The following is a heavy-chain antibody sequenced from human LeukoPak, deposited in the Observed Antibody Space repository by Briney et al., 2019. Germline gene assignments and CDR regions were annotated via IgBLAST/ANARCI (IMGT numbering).Heavy chain of an antibody. CDR2: INHSGST. CDR3: ARGWFGELLH. D-gene: IGHD3-10*01. V-gene: IGHV4-34*01. CDR1: GGSFSGYY. J-gene: IGHJ4*02. Sequence: SETLSLTCAVYGGSFSGYYWSWIRQPPGKGLEWIGEINHSGSTNYNPSLKSRVTISVDTSKNQFSLKLCSVTAADTAVYYCARGWFGELLHWGQGTLVTVSS.